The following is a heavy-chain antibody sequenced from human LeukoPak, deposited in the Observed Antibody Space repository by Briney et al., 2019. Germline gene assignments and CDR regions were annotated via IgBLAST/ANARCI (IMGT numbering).Heavy chain of an antibody. CDR3: TRDSGTYNWFDP. CDR2: IDKKDKGYATAT. D-gene: IGHD1-26*01. J-gene: IGHJ5*02. Sequence: GSLRLSCAASGFTFSGSAIHWVRQSSRKGLEWVGQIDKKDKGYATATAYAASVKGRFTISRDDSINTAYLQMKSLKTEDTALYYCTRDSGTYNWFDPWGQGTLVTVSS. V-gene: IGHV3-73*01. CDR1: GFTFSGSA.